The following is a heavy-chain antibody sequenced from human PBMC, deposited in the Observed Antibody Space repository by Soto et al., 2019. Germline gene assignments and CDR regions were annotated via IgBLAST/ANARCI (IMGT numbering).Heavy chain of an antibody. D-gene: IGHD1-26*01. V-gene: IGHV4-31*03. CDR1: GGSISSGGYY. CDR3: ARDSRLGGHQSDY. Sequence: QVQLQESGPGLVKPSQTLSLTCTVSGGSISSGGYYWSWIRQHPGKGLEWIGYIYYSGSTYYNPSLKSRVTISVDTSKNQFSLKLSSVTAAHTAVYYCARDSRLGGHQSDYWGQGTLVTVSS. J-gene: IGHJ4*02. CDR2: IYYSGST.